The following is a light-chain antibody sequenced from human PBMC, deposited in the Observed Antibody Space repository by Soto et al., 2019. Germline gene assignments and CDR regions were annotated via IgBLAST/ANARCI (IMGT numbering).Light chain of an antibody. CDR3: QHVNVYQST. CDR2: DAS. CDR1: QGISSY. Sequence: IQLTQSPSSLSASVGDRVTITCRASQGISSYLGWYQQKPGKAPNLLIYDASTLHSGVPSRFRGGGSGADLTLAISSLQPEDFATYYCQHVNVYQSTVGGGTKVDI. J-gene: IGKJ4*01. V-gene: IGKV1-9*01.